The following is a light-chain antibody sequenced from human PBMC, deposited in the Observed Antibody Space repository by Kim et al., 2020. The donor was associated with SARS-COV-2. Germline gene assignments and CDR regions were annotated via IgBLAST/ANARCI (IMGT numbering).Light chain of an antibody. CDR1: SSNVGSNY. CDR2: GNN. J-gene: IGLJ3*02. V-gene: IGLV1-47*01. Sequence: QRVTISCSGSSSNVGSNYVYWYQQLPATAPTHLIYGNNQRPSGVPDRLSGSTSGTSASLAIGGLRSEDEADYYCAAWDDSLSGWVFGGGTQLTVL. CDR3: AAWDDSLSGWV.